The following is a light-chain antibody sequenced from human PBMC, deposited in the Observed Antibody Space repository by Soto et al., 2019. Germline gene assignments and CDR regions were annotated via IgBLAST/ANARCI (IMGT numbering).Light chain of an antibody. CDR2: DAP. CDR1: QGISSY. V-gene: IGKV1-9*01. CDR3: QQVNVYPST. J-gene: IGKJ4*02. Sequence: IQLTQSPSSLCASVGHRFNRTCRASQGISSYLGWYQQKPGKAANLLIYDAPTLHSGVPSRFSGGGSGTDFTLTISSLQPEDFATYYCQQVNVYPSTFGGGTKVRS.